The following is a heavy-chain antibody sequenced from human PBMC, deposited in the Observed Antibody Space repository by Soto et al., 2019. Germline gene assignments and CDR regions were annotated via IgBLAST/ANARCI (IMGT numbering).Heavy chain of an antibody. CDR1: GGSLSDYF. Sequence: ASETLSLTCVVSGGSLSDYFWSWIRQPPGMALEWIGDINHLGSINYNPSLKSRVTISADTSKNHFSLKVSSVTAADTAVYYCARWANYYGSGSYYFPYNWFDPWGQGTLVTVS. CDR3: ARWANYYGSGSYYFPYNWFDP. J-gene: IGHJ5*02. CDR2: INHLGSI. V-gene: IGHV4-34*01. D-gene: IGHD3-10*01.